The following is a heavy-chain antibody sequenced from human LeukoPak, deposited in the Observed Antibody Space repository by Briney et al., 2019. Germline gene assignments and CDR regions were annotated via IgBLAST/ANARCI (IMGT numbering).Heavy chain of an antibody. V-gene: IGHV1-69*13. CDR2: IIPILGTA. J-gene: IGHJ4*02. Sequence: SVKVSCKASGYTFTSYAMNWVRQAPGQGLEWMGGIIPILGTANYAQKFQGRVTITADESTSTAYMELSSLRSEDTAVYYCARNSEIAVADYWGQGTLVTVSS. D-gene: IGHD6-19*01. CDR3: ARNSEIAVADY. CDR1: GYTFTSYA.